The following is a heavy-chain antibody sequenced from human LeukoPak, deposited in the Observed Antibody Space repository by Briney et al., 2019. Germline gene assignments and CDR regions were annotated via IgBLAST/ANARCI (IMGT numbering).Heavy chain of an antibody. CDR2: IYYSGST. J-gene: IGHJ3*02. V-gene: IGHV4-59*01. CDR3: ARGIAVADDAFDI. CDR1: GGSISSYY. D-gene: IGHD6-19*01. Sequence: SETLSLTCTVSGGSISSYYWSWIRQPPGKGLEGIGYIYYSGSTNYNPSLKSRVTISVDTSKNQFSLKLSSVTAADTAVYYCARGIAVADDAFDIWGQGTMVTVSS.